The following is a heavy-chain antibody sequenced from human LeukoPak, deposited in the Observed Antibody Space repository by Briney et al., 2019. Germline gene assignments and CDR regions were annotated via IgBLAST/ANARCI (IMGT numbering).Heavy chain of an antibody. V-gene: IGHV4-34*01. Sequence: SETLSLTCTVSGGSFSGYYWSWVRQPPGKGLEWIGEINHSGSTNYNPSLKSRVTISVDTSKNQFSLKLSSVTAADTAVYYCARRRRYYYDSSGYLDYWGQGTLVTVSS. CDR1: GGSFSGYY. D-gene: IGHD3-22*01. CDR2: INHSGST. J-gene: IGHJ4*02. CDR3: ARRRRYYYDSSGYLDY.